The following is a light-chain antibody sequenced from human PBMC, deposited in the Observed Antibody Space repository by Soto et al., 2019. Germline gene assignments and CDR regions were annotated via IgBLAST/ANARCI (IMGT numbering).Light chain of an antibody. CDR3: LQHYRSTRT. Sequence: DIHMTQSPSSLSASVGNIFTITCRASQVIRNDLGWYQQKPGQAPKRLIYAAYTLQSGVPSRFSGSGSGTELTITISSIKDEDFATYYCLQHYRSTRTFGQGTKVDIK. CDR1: QVIRND. J-gene: IGKJ1*01. V-gene: IGKV1-17*01. CDR2: AAY.